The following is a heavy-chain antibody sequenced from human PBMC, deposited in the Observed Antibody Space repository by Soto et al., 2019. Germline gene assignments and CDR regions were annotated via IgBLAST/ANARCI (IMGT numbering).Heavy chain of an antibody. J-gene: IGHJ6*02. D-gene: IGHD6-19*01. CDR2: ISNDGSNE. Sequence: GGSLRLSCAGSGFTFRWFGMNWVRQAPGKGLEWVARISNDGSNEYYVDSVKGRFTISRDNSKNTLYLQMDSLRAEDTAVYYCAREVKASQWLVANRIYYYYGMDVWGQGTTVTVSS. CDR1: GFTFRWFG. V-gene: IGHV3-30*03. CDR3: AREVKASQWLVANRIYYYYGMDV.